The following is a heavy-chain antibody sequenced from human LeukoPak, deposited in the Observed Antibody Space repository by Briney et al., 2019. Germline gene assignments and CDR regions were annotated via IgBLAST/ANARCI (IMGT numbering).Heavy chain of an antibody. Sequence: GGSLRLSCAASGFTFSSYGMSWVRQAPGKGLEWVSAISGSGGSTYYADSVKGRFTISRDNSKNTLYLQMNSLRAEDTAVYYCAREGSYCSSTSCYDRAFDIWGQGTMVTVSS. J-gene: IGHJ3*02. V-gene: IGHV3-23*01. CDR3: AREGSYCSSTSCYDRAFDI. CDR2: ISGSGGST. CDR1: GFTFSSYG. D-gene: IGHD2-2*01.